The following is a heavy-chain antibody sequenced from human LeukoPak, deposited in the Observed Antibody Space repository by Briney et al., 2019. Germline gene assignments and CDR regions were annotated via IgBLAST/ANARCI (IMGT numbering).Heavy chain of an antibody. Sequence: SQTLSLACAISGDSVSSNSAAWNWMRQSPSRGLEWLGRTYYRSKWYNGYAVFVKSRISVNPDTSKNQFSLQLNSVTPEDTAVYYCARSGSGGWIDYWGQGTLVTVSS. CDR1: GDSVSSNSAA. CDR3: ARSGSGGWIDY. CDR2: TYYRSKWYN. J-gene: IGHJ4*02. V-gene: IGHV6-1*01. D-gene: IGHD6-19*01.